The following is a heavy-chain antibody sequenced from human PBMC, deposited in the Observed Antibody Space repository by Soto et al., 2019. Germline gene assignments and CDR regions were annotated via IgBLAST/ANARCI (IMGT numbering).Heavy chain of an antibody. V-gene: IGHV3-23*01. J-gene: IGHJ5*02. CDR1: GFTFSSYA. Sequence: GGSLRLSCAASGFTFSSYAMSWVRQAPGKGLEWVSAISGSGGSTYYADSVKGRFTISRDNSKNTLYLQMNNLRAEDTAVYYCAKCVSPTVPYNWFDPWGQGTLVTVSS. D-gene: IGHD4-17*01. CDR3: AKCVSPTVPYNWFDP. CDR2: ISGSGGST.